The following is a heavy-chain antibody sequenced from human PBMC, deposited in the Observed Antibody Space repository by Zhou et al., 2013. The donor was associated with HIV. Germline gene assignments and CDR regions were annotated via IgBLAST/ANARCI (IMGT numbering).Heavy chain of an antibody. V-gene: IGHV4-39*07. Sequence: QVQLQESGPGLVKPSETLSLTCTVSGGSISSSSYYWGWIRQPPGKGLEWIGSIYYSGSTYYNPSLKSRVTISVDTSKNQFSLKLSSLTAADTAVYYCARVEYYYGSGLTYHFDYWGQGTLVHRLL. D-gene: IGHD3-10*01. CDR3: ARVEYYYGSGLTYHFDY. CDR2: IYYSGST. J-gene: IGHJ4*02. CDR1: GGSISSSSYY.